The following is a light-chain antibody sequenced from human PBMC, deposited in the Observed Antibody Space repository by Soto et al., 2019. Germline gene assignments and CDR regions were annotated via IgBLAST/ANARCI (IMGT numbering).Light chain of an antibody. V-gene: IGKV3D-15*01. Sequence: EIVMTQSPATLSVSPGERAIFSCRASQSVDSKLAWYQQKLGQAPRLLIYDASTRATGIPARFSGSGSGTEFTLTISSLHSEDFAIYYCQQYYVGNIFGGGTKV. CDR3: QQYYVGNI. J-gene: IGKJ4*01. CDR2: DAS. CDR1: QSVDSK.